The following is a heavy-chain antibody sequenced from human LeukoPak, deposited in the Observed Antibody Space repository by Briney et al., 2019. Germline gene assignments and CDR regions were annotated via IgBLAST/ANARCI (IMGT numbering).Heavy chain of an antibody. V-gene: IGHV4-34*11. J-gene: IGHJ5*02. Sequence: SETLSLTCAVYGGSFSGYYWSWIRQTPGKGLEWIAYIHDSGSTYNNPSLKSRLSISIDTSKNQFSLKLNYVSAADTAVYYCARVVAAAGNNWFDPWGQGTLVTVSS. CDR2: IHDSGST. CDR3: ARVVAAAGNNWFDP. D-gene: IGHD6-13*01. CDR1: GGSFSGYY.